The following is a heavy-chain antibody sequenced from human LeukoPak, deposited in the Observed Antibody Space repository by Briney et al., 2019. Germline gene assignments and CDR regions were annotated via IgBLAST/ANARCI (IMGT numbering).Heavy chain of an antibody. V-gene: IGHV1-3*01. CDR1: GYTFTTYA. D-gene: IGHD1-26*01. CDR2: INAGNGNT. J-gene: IGHJ3*02. CDR3: ASQVGATTLDAFDI. Sequence: GASVKVSCKASGYTFTTYAMHWVRQAPGQRPEWMGWINAGNGNTQYSQEFQGRVTMTRDTSASTAYMEVRSLRSDDTAVYYCASQVGATTLDAFDIWGQGTMVTVSS.